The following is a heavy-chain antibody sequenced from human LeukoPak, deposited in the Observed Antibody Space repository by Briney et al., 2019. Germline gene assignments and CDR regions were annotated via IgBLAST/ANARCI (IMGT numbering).Heavy chain of an antibody. D-gene: IGHD1-1*01. CDR1: GFTFGSYD. J-gene: IGHJ2*01. CDR2: ISSTSGYI. V-gene: IGHV3-21*01. CDR3: ARRHTSYWYFDL. Sequence: PGGSLRLSCAASGFTFGSYDMNWVRQAPGKRMEWVASISSTSGYIYYADSVKGRFTISRDNAKNSLYLQMNSLRAEDTAVYYCARRHTSYWYFDLWGRGTLVTVSS.